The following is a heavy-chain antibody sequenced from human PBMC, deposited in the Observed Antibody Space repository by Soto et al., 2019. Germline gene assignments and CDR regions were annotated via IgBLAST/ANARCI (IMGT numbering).Heavy chain of an antibody. CDR1: GGSFSGYY. Sequence: QVQLQQWGAGLLKPSETLSLTCAVYGGSFSGYYWSWIRQPPGKWLEWIGEINPSGSTNYNPSLKSRVTISVDTSKNQFYLKLSSVTAADTAVYYCARGGLNGSSMGCGVRAAFDIWGQGTMVTVSS. D-gene: IGHD6-6*01. J-gene: IGHJ3*02. V-gene: IGHV4-34*01. CDR2: INPSGST. CDR3: ARGGLNGSSMGCGVRAAFDI.